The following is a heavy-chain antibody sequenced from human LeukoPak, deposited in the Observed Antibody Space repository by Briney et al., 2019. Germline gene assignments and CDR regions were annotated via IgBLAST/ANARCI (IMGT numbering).Heavy chain of an antibody. Sequence: SETLSLTCTVSGGSISSSSYSWSWIRQPPGKGLEWIGYIYYSGSTYFNPSLKSRLTISVDTSKNQFSLKLSSVTAADTAVYYCARTAGSGSYRNDPFDIWGQGTMVTVSS. J-gene: IGHJ3*02. D-gene: IGHD1-26*01. CDR1: GGSISSSSYS. CDR3: ARTAGSGSYRNDPFDI. V-gene: IGHV4-61*05. CDR2: IYYSGST.